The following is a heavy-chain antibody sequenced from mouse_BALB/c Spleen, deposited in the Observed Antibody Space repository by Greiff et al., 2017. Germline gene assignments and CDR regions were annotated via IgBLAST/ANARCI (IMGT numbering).Heavy chain of an antibody. Sequence: LQESGAELVRPGSSVKISCKASGYAFSSYWMNWVKQRPGQGLEWIGQIYPGDGDTNYNGKFKGKATLTADKSSSTAYMQLSSLTSEDSAVYFCARSEDHYYYAMDYWGQGTSVTVSS. J-gene: IGHJ4*01. V-gene: IGHV1-80*01. CDR2: IYPGDGDT. CDR3: ARSEDHYYYAMDY. CDR1: GYAFSSYW.